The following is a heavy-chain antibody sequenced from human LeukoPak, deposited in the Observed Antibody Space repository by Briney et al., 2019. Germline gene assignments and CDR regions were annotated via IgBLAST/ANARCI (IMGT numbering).Heavy chain of an antibody. CDR1: GFTFSSYA. D-gene: IGHD6-19*01. J-gene: IGHJ3*02. CDR3: AKAPPRKWLLNHYPAFDI. CDR2: ISGSGGST. Sequence: GGSLRLSCAASGFTFSSYAMSWVRQAPGKGLEWVSAISGSGGSTYYADSVKGRFTISRDNSKNTLYLQMNSLRAEDTAVYYCAKAPPRKWLLNHYPAFDIWGQGAMVTVSS. V-gene: IGHV3-23*01.